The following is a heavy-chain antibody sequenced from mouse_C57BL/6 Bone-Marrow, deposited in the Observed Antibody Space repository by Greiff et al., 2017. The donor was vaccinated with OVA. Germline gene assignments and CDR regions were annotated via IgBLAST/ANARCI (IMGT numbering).Heavy chain of an antibody. Sequence: EVMLVESGGDLVKPGGSLKLSCAASGFTFSSYGMSWVRQTPDKRLEWVATISSGGSYTYYPDSVKGRFTISRDNAKNTLYLQMSSLKSEDTAMYYCAREPFDYWGQGTTLTVSS. V-gene: IGHV5-6*01. CDR1: GFTFSSYG. CDR2: ISSGGSYT. J-gene: IGHJ2*01. CDR3: AREPFDY.